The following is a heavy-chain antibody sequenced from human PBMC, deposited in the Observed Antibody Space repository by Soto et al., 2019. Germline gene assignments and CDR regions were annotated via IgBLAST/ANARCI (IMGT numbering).Heavy chain of an antibody. J-gene: IGHJ4*02. CDR2: INHSGST. CDR3: ARGAVETVDY. V-gene: IGHV4-34*01. Sequence: QVQLQQWGAGLLKPSETLSLTCAVYGGSFSGYYWSWIRQPXXXGLEWIGEINHSGSTNYNPSLKSRVTISVDTSKNQFSLKLSSVTAADTAVYYCARGAVETVDYWGQGTLVTVSS. CDR1: GGSFSGYY.